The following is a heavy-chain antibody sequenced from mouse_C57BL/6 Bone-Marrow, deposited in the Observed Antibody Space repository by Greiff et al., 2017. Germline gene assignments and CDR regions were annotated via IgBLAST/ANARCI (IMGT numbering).Heavy chain of an antibody. J-gene: IGHJ4*01. D-gene: IGHD4-1*01. CDR1: GFTFSDYG. V-gene: IGHV5-17*01. Sequence: DVKLVESGGGLVRPGGSLKLSCAASGFTFSDYGMHWVRQAPEKGLEWVAYISSGSSTIYYADTVKGRFTISRDNAKNTLFLQMTSLRSEDKAMYYCARTDWVYAMDYWGQGTSVTVSS. CDR3: ARTDWVYAMDY. CDR2: ISSGSSTI.